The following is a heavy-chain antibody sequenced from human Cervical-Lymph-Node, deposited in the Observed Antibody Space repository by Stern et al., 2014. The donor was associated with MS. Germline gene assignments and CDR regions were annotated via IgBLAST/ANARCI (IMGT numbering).Heavy chain of an antibody. Sequence: QVQLVQSGAEVKKPGASLKVSCKVSGNTLSAYYLHWVRQAPGQGLDWMGWIIPKSGGTKYAQKFQDRVTMTSDTSISTAYMELNRLRSDDTAVYYCARGVGVPTRQPQYYYYYGMDVWGRGTTVTVSS. CDR1: GNTLSAYY. CDR2: IIPKSGGT. J-gene: IGHJ6*02. V-gene: IGHV1-2*02. D-gene: IGHD3-22*01. CDR3: ARGVGVPTRQPQYYYYYGMDV.